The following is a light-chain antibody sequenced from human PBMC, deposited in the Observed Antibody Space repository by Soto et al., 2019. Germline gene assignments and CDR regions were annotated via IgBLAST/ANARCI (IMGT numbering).Light chain of an antibody. CDR2: EVS. CDR1: SSDVGGYNY. CDR3: TSYTSSITYV. J-gene: IGLJ1*01. V-gene: IGLV2-14*01. Sequence: QSALTQPSSVSGSPGQSITIPCTGTSSDVGGYNYVSWYQQHPGKAPKLMIYEVSNRPSGVSNRFSGSKSGNTASLTISGLQAEDEADYYCTSYTSSITYVFGTGTKVTVL.